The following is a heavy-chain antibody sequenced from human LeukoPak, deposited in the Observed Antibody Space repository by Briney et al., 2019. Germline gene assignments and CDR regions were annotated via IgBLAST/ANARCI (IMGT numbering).Heavy chain of an antibody. D-gene: IGHD6-13*01. CDR3: ARGNKIYISSLQPSFDR. V-gene: IGHV1-2*04. Sequence: ASVKVSCKASGYTFTGYYMHWVRQAPGQGLEWMGWINPNSGGINYAQKFQGWVTMTRDTSISTAYMELSRLRSDDTAVYYCARGNKIYISSLQPSFDRWGQGTLVTVSS. CDR1: GYTFTGYY. CDR2: INPNSGGI. J-gene: IGHJ5*02.